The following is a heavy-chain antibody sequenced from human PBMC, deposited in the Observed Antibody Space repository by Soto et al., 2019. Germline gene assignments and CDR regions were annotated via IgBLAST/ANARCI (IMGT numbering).Heavy chain of an antibody. CDR3: ASGALTVANWFDP. Sequence: QVQLVQSGAEVKKPEASVKVSCKASGYTFTDYYMNWVRQAPGQGLEWMGWINPNNGVTNYAQKFQGRVTMTRDTSISTAYMDLSRLRSDDTALYYCASGALTVANWFDPWGQGTQVTVSS. CDR1: GYTFTDYY. J-gene: IGHJ5*02. CDR2: INPNNGVT. D-gene: IGHD6-19*01. V-gene: IGHV1-2*02.